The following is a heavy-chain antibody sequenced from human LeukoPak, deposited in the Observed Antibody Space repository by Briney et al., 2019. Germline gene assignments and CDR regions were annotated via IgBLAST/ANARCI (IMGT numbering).Heavy chain of an antibody. J-gene: IGHJ5*02. D-gene: IGHD6-19*01. Sequence: PGGSLTLSCAASGIAFSDSAMYWVRQAPGKGLECVSVITDSYNTYYGDSVKGRFTVSRDNSRKTLFLQMNSLRVDDTALYYCVKGACSSGCSGNHWGQGTRVIVSS. CDR1: GIAFSDSA. CDR3: VKGACSSGCSGNH. CDR2: ITDSYNT. V-gene: IGHV3-23*01.